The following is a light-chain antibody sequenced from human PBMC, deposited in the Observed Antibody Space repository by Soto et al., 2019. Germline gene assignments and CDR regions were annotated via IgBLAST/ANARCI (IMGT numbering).Light chain of an antibody. CDR2: GAS. J-gene: IGKJ1*01. CDR1: QSVSSSY. Sequence: EIVLTQSPGTLPLSPGERATLSCRASQSVSSSYLAWYQQKPGQAPRLLIYGASSRATGIPDRFSASGSGTDFTLTISRLEPEDFAVYYCQQYGSSPTWTFGQGTKVEIK. V-gene: IGKV3-20*01. CDR3: QQYGSSPTWT.